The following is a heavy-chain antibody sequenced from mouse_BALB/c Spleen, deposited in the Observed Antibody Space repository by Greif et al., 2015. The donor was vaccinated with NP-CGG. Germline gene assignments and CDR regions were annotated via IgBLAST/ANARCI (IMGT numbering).Heavy chain of an antibody. V-gene: IGHV3-2*02. CDR3: ATRTSSGYRFAY. CDR2: ISYSGST. Sequence: EVMLVESGPGLVKPSQSLSLTCTVTGYSITSDYAWNWIRQFPGNKLEWMGYISYSGSTSYNPSLKSRISITRDTSKNQFFLQLNSVTTEDTATYYCATRTSSGYRFAYWGQGTLVTVSA. CDR1: GYSITSDYA. D-gene: IGHD3-1*01. J-gene: IGHJ3*01.